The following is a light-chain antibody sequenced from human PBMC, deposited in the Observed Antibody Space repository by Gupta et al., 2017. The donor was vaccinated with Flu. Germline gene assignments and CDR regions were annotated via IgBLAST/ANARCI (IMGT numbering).Light chain of an antibody. CDR2: GIS. CDR1: QSRSNSY. V-gene: IGKV3-20*01. J-gene: IGKJ4*01. CDR3: QQYGDIPLT. Sequence: ERATLSCRASQSRSNSYLAWYQQKPGQTPRLLIYGISSRATGIPDRFSGSWSGTDLTLTISRLEPEDFAVYYCQQYGDIPLTFGGGTKVELK.